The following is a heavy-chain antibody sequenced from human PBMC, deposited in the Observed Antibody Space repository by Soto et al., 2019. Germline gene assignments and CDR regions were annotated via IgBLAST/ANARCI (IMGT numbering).Heavy chain of an antibody. Sequence: PSETLSLTCTVSGGSSSSGGYYWSWIRQHPGKGLEWIGYIYYSGSTYYNPSLKSRVTISVDTSKNEFSLRLSSVTAADTAVYYCARLNGYCVSTNCHGYYGMDVWGQGTTVTVSS. J-gene: IGHJ6*02. CDR3: ARLNGYCVSTNCHGYYGMDV. V-gene: IGHV4-31*03. CDR1: GGSSSSGGYY. CDR2: IYYSGST. D-gene: IGHD2-2*03.